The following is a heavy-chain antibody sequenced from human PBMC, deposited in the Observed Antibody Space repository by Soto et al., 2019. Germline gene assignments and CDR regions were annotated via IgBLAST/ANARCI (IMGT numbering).Heavy chain of an antibody. CDR3: ARVGQYYYGSGSFPPPYYYYYMDV. CDR2: IWYDGSNK. V-gene: IGHV3-33*01. J-gene: IGHJ6*03. Sequence: PGGSLRLSCAASGFTFSSYGMHWVRQAPGKGLEWVAVIWYDGSNKYYADSVKGRFTISRDNSKNTLYLQMNSLRAEDTAVYYCARVGQYYYGSGSFPPPYYYYYMDVWGKGTTVTV. CDR1: GFTFSSYG. D-gene: IGHD3-10*01.